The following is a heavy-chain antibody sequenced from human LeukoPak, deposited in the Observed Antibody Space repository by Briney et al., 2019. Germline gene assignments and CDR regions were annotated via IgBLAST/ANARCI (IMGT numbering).Heavy chain of an antibody. CDR2: ISYDGSNK. CDR3: ARDQERYSYGYVHYYFDY. CDR1: GFTFSSYA. Sequence: GGSLRLSCAASGFTFSSYAMHWVRQAPGKGLEWVAVISYDGSNKYYADSVKGRFTISRDNSKNTLYLQMNSLRAEDTAVYYCARDQERYSYGYVHYYFDYWGQGTLVTVSS. J-gene: IGHJ4*02. D-gene: IGHD5-18*01. V-gene: IGHV3-30-3*01.